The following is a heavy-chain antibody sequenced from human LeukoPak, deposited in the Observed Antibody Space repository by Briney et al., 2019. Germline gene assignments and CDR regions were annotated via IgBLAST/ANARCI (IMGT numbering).Heavy chain of an antibody. CDR3: ARDDVDTAMVDY. J-gene: IGHJ4*02. V-gene: IGHV1-69*01. CDR2: IIPIFGTA. D-gene: IGHD5-18*01. Sequence: SVKVSCKASGGTFSSYAISWVRQAPGQGLEWMGGIIPIFGTANYAQKFQGRVTITADESTSTAYMELSSLRSEDTAVYYCARDDVDTAMVDYWGQGTLVTVSS. CDR1: GGTFSSYA.